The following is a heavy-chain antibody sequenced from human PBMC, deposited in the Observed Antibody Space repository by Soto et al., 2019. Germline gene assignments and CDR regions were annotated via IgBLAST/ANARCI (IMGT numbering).Heavy chain of an antibody. Sequence: PGGSLRLSCAASGFTFDDYAMHWVRQAPGKGLEWVSGISWNSGSIGYADSVKGRFTISRDNAENSLYLQMNSLRAEDTALYYCAKVSVAGTFYYYMDVWGKGTTVTVSS. D-gene: IGHD6-19*01. CDR2: ISWNSGSI. J-gene: IGHJ6*03. CDR1: GFTFDDYA. CDR3: AKVSVAGTFYYYMDV. V-gene: IGHV3-9*01.